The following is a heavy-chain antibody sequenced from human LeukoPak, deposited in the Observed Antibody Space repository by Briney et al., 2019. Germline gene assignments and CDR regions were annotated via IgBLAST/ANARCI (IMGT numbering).Heavy chain of an antibody. CDR2: ISYDGSNK. V-gene: IGHV3-30-3*01. CDR1: GFTFSSYA. D-gene: IGHD1-1*01. J-gene: IGHJ3*02. Sequence: GRSLRLSCAASGFTFSSYAMHWVRQAPAKGRGGGAVISYDGSNKYYADSVKGRFTISRDNSKNTLYLQMNSLRAEDTAVYYCARGLPGTDAFDIWGQGTMVTVSS. CDR3: ARGLPGTDAFDI.